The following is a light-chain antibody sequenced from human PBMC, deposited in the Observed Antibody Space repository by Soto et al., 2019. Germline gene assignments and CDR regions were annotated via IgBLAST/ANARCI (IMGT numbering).Light chain of an antibody. CDR2: DAS. J-gene: IGKJ2*01. Sequence: ETVLTQSPGTLSLSPGARATLSCRTSQSIGSRYLAWYQQKPGQAPRLLIYDASSRATGIPDRFSGSGSGTDFTLTISRLEPEDFAVYYCQQYGNSPQTFGQGTKLEIK. CDR1: QSIGSRY. CDR3: QQYGNSPQT. V-gene: IGKV3-20*01.